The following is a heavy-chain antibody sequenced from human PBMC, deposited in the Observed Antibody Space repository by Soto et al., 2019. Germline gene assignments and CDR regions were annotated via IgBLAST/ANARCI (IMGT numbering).Heavy chain of an antibody. Sequence: ASETLSLTCTVSGGSISNYYWSWIRQPPGKGLEWIGYIYYSGSTNYNPSLKSRVTISVDTSKNQFSLKLSSVTAADTAVYYCARLSEQPREPIGYYYYYMDVWGKGTTVTVSS. V-gene: IGHV4-59*01. D-gene: IGHD6-13*01. CDR1: GGSISNYY. CDR3: ARLSEQPREPIGYYYYYMDV. CDR2: IYYSGST. J-gene: IGHJ6*03.